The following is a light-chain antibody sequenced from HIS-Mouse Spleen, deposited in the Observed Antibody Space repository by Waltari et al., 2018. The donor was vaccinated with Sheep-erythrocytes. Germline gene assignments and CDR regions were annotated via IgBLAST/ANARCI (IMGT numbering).Light chain of an antibody. Sequence: QSALTQPRSVSGSPGQSDTISCTGTNSDVGGYNYVSWYQQHPLKAPKLMIYDVSKRPSGVPDRFSGSKSGNTASLTISGLQAEDEADYYCCSYAGSYNHVFATGTKVTVL. CDR1: NSDVGGYNY. CDR2: DVS. V-gene: IGLV2-11*01. J-gene: IGLJ1*01. CDR3: CSYAGSYNHV.